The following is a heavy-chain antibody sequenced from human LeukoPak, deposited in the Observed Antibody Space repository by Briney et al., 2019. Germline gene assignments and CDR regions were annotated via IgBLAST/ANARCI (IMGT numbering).Heavy chain of an antibody. D-gene: IGHD5-18*01. V-gene: IGHV4-34*01. CDR3: ARWIQLWAGDY. Sequence: PSETLSLTCAVYGGSFSGYYWSWIRQPPGKGLEWIGEINHSGSTNYNPSLKSRVTISVDTSKNQFSLKLSSVTAADTAVYFCARWIQLWAGDYWGQGTLVTVSS. CDR2: INHSGST. J-gene: IGHJ4*02. CDR1: GGSFSGYY.